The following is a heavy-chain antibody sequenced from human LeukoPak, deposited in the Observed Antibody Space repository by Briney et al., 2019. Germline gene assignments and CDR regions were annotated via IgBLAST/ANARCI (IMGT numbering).Heavy chain of an antibody. CDR3: ARDNSGWSRDY. D-gene: IGHD6-19*01. J-gene: IGHJ4*02. Sequence: APGXXXEWVSSINWGSNHIYYADAVQGRFTISRDNAKNSLYLQMNSLRAEDTAIYYCARDNSGWSRDYWGQGTLVTVSS. V-gene: IGHV3-21*06. CDR2: INWGSNHI.